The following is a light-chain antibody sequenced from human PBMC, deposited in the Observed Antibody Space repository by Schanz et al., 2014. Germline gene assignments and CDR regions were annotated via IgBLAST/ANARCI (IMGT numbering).Light chain of an antibody. V-gene: IGKV3-15*01. J-gene: IGKJ2*01. CDR2: GAS. CDR1: QSVGSN. CDR3: QQYNNWPPMYT. Sequence: EIVLTQSPGTLSLSPGERATLSCRASQSVGSNYLAWYQQTPGQAPRLLIYGASTRATGIPARFSGSGSGTEFTLTISSLQSEDFAVYYCQQYNNWPPMYTFGQGTKLEIK.